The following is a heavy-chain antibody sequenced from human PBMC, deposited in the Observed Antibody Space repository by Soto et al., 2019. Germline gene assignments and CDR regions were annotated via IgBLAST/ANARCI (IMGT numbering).Heavy chain of an antibody. D-gene: IGHD5-12*01. J-gene: IGHJ3*01. V-gene: IGHV3-73*01. CDR3: TRLFFNVDIVANGTQDV. CDR2: IRSKANSYAT. CDR1: GFTFSGSA. Sequence: PVGSLSLFCAASGFTFSGSAMHWVRQASGKGLEWVGRIRSKANSYATAYAASVKGRFTISRDDSKNTAYLQMNSLKTEDTAVYYCTRLFFNVDIVANGTQDVWGQGTMVTVAS.